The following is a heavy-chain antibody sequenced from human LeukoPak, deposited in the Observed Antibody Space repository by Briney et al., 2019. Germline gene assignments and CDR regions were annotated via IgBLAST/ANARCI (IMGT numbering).Heavy chain of an antibody. CDR1: GFTFSSYA. D-gene: IGHD6-19*01. V-gene: IGHV3-23*01. CDR2: ISGSGGST. J-gene: IGHJ4*02. Sequence: GGSLRLSCAASGFTFSSYAMSWVRQAPGKGLEWVSAISGSGGSTYYADSVKGRFTISRDNSKNTLYLQMDSLRAEDTAVYYCAKDASFDSSGWYYFDYWGQGTLVTVSS. CDR3: AKDASFDSSGWYYFDY.